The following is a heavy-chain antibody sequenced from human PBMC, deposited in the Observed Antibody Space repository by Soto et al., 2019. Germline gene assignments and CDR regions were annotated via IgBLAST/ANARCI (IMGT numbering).Heavy chain of an antibody. CDR3: ARGGGQRAIVLMVYAISYHFDY. CDR1: GFTFSSYW. V-gene: IGHV3-7*01. D-gene: IGHD2-8*01. CDR2: IKQDGSEK. Sequence: PGGSLRLSCAASGFTFSSYWMSWVRQAPWKGLEWVANIKQDGSEKYYVDSVKGRFTISRDNAKNSLYLQMNSLRAEDTAVYYCARGGGQRAIVLMVYAISYHFDYRGQGTLVTVSS. J-gene: IGHJ4*02.